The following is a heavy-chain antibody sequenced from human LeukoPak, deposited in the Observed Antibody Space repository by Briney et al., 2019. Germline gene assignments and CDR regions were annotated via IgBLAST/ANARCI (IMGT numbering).Heavy chain of an antibody. CDR3: ARALLVRNGYNYSPNSFDY. D-gene: IGHD5-24*01. CDR1: GLTVNSNY. J-gene: IGHJ4*02. V-gene: IGHV3-53*01. Sequence: GGSLRLSCAASGLTVNSNYMNWVRQAPGKGLQWVSVICSGGTTYYADSVKGRFTISRDNSKNTLYLQMNSLRAEDTAVYYCARALLVRNGYNYSPNSFDYWGQGTLVTVSS. CDR2: ICSGGTT.